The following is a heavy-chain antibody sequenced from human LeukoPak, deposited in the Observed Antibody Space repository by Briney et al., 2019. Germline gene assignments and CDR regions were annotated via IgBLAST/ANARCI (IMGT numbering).Heavy chain of an antibody. CDR1: GGSFSGYY. V-gene: IGHV4-34*01. J-gene: IGHJ3*02. CDR2: INHSGST. Sequence: SETLSLTCAVYGGSFSGYYWSWIRQPPGKGLEWIGEINHSGSTNYNPSLKSRVTISVDTSKNQFSLKLSSVTAADTAVYYCARGGKTRVLRYFDWLGDAFDIWGQGTMVTVSS. D-gene: IGHD3-9*01. CDR3: ARGGKTRVLRYFDWLGDAFDI.